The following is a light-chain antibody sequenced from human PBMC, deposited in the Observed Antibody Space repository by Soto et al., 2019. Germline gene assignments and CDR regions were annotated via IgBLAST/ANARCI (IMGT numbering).Light chain of an antibody. J-gene: IGLJ1*01. V-gene: IGLV2-14*01. CDR1: SCDVGGYNY. CDR3: SSYTSSSTEV. Sequence: QSALTQPASVSGSPGQSITISCTGTSCDVGGYNYVSWYQQHPGKAPKLMIYDVSNRPSGVSNRFSGSKSGNTASLTISGLQAEDEADYYCSSYTSSSTEVFGTGTKVTVL. CDR2: DVS.